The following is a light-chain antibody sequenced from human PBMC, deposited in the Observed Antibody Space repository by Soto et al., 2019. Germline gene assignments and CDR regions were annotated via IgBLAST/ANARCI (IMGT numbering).Light chain of an antibody. CDR3: QQYNSYSPWT. CDR2: GAS. Sequence: IGMTQSPATLSVSPGERATLSCRASQTLSSNLAWYQQKPGQAPRLLIYGASIRATGTPPRFSGSGFGTEFTLTISGLQSADFATYYCQQYNSYSPWTCGQGTKVEIK. CDR1: QTLSSN. V-gene: IGKV3-15*01. J-gene: IGKJ1*01.